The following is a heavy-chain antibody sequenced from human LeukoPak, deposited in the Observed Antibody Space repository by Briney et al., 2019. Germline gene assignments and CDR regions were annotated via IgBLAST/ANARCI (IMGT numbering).Heavy chain of an antibody. CDR1: GYTLTELS. D-gene: IGHD1-26*01. CDR2: FDPEDGET. J-gene: IGHJ3*02. CDR3: ATDFAVVGPQLDLWAFDI. V-gene: IGHV1-24*01. Sequence: ASVKVSCKVSGYTLTELSMHWVRQAPGKGLEWMGGFDPEDGETIYAQKFQGRVTMTEDTSTDTAYMELSSLRSEDTAVYYCATDFAVVGPQLDLWAFDIWGQGTMVTVSS.